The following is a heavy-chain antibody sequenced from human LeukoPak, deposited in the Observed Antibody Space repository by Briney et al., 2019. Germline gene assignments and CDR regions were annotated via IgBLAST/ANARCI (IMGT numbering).Heavy chain of an antibody. CDR3: AGDYGEYYYGMDV. CDR1: GFTFRSYG. V-gene: IGHV3-33*08. J-gene: IGHJ6*01. D-gene: IGHD4-17*01. CDR2: VGYDGSNK. Sequence: QSGGSLRLSCSASGFTFRSYGMHWVRQAPGKGLDCVAVVGYDGSNKYYAASVKGRFTISRYNSKNTLYLQMISLRAEDTAVYYCAGDYGEYYYGMDVWGQGTTVTVSS.